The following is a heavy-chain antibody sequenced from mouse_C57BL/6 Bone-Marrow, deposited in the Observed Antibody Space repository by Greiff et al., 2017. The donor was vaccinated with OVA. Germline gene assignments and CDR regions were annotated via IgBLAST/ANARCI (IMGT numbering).Heavy chain of an antibody. D-gene: IGHD1-1*01. CDR1: GYTFTNYW. Sequence: QVQLKESGAELVRPGTSVKMSCKASGYTFTNYWIGWAKQRPGHGLEWIGDIYPGGGYTNYNEKFKGKATLTADKSSSTAYMQFSSLTSEDSAIYYCARNYGSSYGFAYWGQGTLVTVSA. J-gene: IGHJ3*01. CDR3: ARNYGSSYGFAY. V-gene: IGHV1-63*01. CDR2: IYPGGGYT.